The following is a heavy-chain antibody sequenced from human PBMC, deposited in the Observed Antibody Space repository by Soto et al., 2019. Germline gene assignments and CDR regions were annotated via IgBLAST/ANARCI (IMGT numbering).Heavy chain of an antibody. CDR1: GGTFSSYA. V-gene: IGHV1-69*06. D-gene: IGHD5-18*01. CDR3: ARVGGTGGYTYGLDY. J-gene: IGHJ4*02. CDR2: IIPVFGTG. Sequence: QVQLVQSGAEVKKPGSSVKVSCKASGGTFSSYAISWVRQAPGQGLEWMGGIIPVFGTGIYAQKFQGRVTITADKSTNTAYMELSSLRSEDTAVYFCARVGGTGGYTYGLDYWGQGTLLTVSS.